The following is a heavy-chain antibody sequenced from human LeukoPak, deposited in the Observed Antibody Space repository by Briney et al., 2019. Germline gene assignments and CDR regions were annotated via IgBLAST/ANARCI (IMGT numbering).Heavy chain of an antibody. CDR1: GFTFSSYW. D-gene: IGHD5-18*01. Sequence: GGSLRLSCAVSGFTFSSYWMSWVRQAPGKGLEWMANIKYDGTEKYYADSVKSRFTISRDKAENSLHLQMNSLRGEDTAVYYCARGGYRYGLGFWSQGTLVTVSS. J-gene: IGHJ4*02. V-gene: IGHV3-7*03. CDR2: IKYDGTEK. CDR3: ARGGYRYGLGF.